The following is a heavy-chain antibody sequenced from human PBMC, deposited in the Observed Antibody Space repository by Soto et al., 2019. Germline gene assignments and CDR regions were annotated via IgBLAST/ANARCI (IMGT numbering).Heavy chain of an antibody. CDR3: VKMGGFDF. Sequence: GGSLRLSCAASGFTFSSYAMSWVRQAPGKGLEWVSTIIDSGGSTYYADSVKGRFTSPRDNSKTTLYLKMSSLRVEDTAVYYCVKMGGFDFWGQGAVVTVSS. CDR2: IIDSGGST. J-gene: IGHJ4*02. V-gene: IGHV3-23*01. CDR1: GFTFSSYA. D-gene: IGHD3-16*01.